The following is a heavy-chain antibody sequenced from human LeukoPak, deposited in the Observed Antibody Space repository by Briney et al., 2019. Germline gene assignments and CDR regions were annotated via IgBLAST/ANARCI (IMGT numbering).Heavy chain of an antibody. CDR3: AREGDSGGHNY. V-gene: IGHV6-1*01. CDR1: GDSVSSNSAA. D-gene: IGHD2-15*01. J-gene: IGHJ4*02. CDR2: TYYRSKWYN. Sequence: SQTLSLTCAISGDSVSSNSAAWSWIRQSPSRGLEWLGRTYYRSKWYNDCAVSVKSRITINPDTSGNQFSLQLNSVTPEDTAVYFCAREGDSGGHNYWGQGTLVTVSS.